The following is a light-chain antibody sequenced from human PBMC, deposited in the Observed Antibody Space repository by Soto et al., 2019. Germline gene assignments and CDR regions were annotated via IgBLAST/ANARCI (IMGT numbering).Light chain of an antibody. Sequence: QSALTQPASVSGSPGQSITISCTGTSSDVGGFNCVSWYQHPPGKGPKLIIYEVFNRPSGVSNRFSGSKSGNTASLTISCVQDEDEADYYCCGYSSRSTHGVFGGGTKVTVL. J-gene: IGLJ2*01. CDR1: SSDVGGFNC. CDR3: CGYSSRSTHGV. V-gene: IGLV2-14*01. CDR2: EVF.